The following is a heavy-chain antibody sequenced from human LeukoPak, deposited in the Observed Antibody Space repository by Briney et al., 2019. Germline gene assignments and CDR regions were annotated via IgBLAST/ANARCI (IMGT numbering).Heavy chain of an antibody. CDR3: ARDLDSSGWYLPSDY. J-gene: IGHJ4*02. CDR1: GFTFSTYT. D-gene: IGHD6-19*01. Sequence: PGRSLRLSCAASGFTFSTYTIHWVRQAPGKGLEWVALISYDGSSKYCANSVKGRFTISRDNSKNTLYLQMNSLRAEDTAVYYCARDLDSSGWYLPSDYWGQGTLVTVSS. CDR2: ISYDGSSK. V-gene: IGHV3-30-3*01.